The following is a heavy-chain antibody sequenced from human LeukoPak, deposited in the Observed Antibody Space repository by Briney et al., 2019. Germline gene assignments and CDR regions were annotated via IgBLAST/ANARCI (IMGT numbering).Heavy chain of an antibody. CDR2: IYYSGST. CDR1: GGSISSYY. D-gene: IGHD1-26*01. Sequence: SPSETLSLTCTVSGGSISSYYWSWIRQPPGKGLEWIGYIYYSGSTNYNPSLKSRVTMSVDTSKNLFSLKVSSVTAADTAVYYCARGRSNYYGMDVWGQGTTVTVSS. V-gene: IGHV4-59*01. J-gene: IGHJ6*02. CDR3: ARGRSNYYGMDV.